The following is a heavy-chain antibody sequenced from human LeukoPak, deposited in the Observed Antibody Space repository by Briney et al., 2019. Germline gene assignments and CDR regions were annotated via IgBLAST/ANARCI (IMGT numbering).Heavy chain of an antibody. CDR2: IYYSGST. D-gene: IGHD6-19*01. CDR1: GGSISSSSYY. V-gene: IGHV4-39*01. CDR3: ARLQGQWL. Sequence: PSETLSLTCTVSGGSISSSSYYWGWIRQPPGKGLEWIGSIYYSGSTYYNPSLKSRVTISVDTSKNQFSLKLSSVTAADTAVYYCARLQGQWLWGRGTPVTVSS. J-gene: IGHJ4*02.